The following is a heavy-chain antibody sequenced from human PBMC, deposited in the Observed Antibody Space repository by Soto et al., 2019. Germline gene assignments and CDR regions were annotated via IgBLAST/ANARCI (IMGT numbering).Heavy chain of an antibody. CDR1: GFTFSSYG. V-gene: IGHV3-33*01. Sequence: GGSLRLSCAASGFTFSSYGMHWVRQAPGKGLEWVAVIWYDGSTIYYADSVKGRFTISRDNAKNSLYLQMNSLRAEDTAVYYCARDSGYSYGPLDYWGQGTLVTVSS. D-gene: IGHD5-18*01. CDR3: ARDSGYSYGPLDY. CDR2: IWYDGSTI. J-gene: IGHJ4*02.